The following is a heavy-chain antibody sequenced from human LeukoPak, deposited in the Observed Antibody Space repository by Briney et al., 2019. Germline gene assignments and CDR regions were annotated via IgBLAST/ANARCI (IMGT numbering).Heavy chain of an antibody. CDR1: GGSISSGGYY. D-gene: IGHD6-13*01. CDR3: VRGVYSSSWYIDY. J-gene: IGHJ4*02. Sequence: PSQTLSLTCTVSGGSISSGGYYWSWIRQHPGKGLECIGYIYYSGSTYYNPSLKSRVTISVDTSKNQFSLKLSSVTAADTAVYYCVRGVYSSSWYIDYWGQGTLVTVSS. CDR2: IYYSGST. V-gene: IGHV4-31*03.